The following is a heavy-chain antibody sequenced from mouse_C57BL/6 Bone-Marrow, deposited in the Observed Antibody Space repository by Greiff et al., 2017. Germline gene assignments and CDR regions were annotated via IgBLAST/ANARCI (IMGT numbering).Heavy chain of an antibody. D-gene: IGHD2-1*01. CDR2: IDPSDSYT. V-gene: IGHV1-69*01. J-gene: IGHJ3*01. CDR3: ARGLLCGFAY. Sequence: QVQLQQPGAELVMPGASVKLSCKASGYTFTSYWMHWVKQRPGQGLEWIGEIDPSDSYTNYNQKFKGKSTLTVDKSSSTAYMQLSSLTSEDSAVYYCARGLLCGFAYWGQGTLVTVSA. CDR1: GYTFTSYW.